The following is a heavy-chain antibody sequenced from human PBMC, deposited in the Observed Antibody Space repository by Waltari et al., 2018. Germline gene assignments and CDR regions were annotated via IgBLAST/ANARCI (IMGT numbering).Heavy chain of an antibody. J-gene: IGHJ3*02. V-gene: IGHV3-74*01. CDR3: ARAGYGRDAFDI. Sequence: EVQLVESGGGLVQPGGSLRLSCAASGFTFSSYWMHWVRQAPGKGLVWVSRSNSDGSGTSYADSVKGRFTISRDNAKNTLYLQMNSLRAEDTAVYYCARAGYGRDAFDIWGQGTMVTVSS. CDR2: SNSDGSGT. CDR1: GFTFSSYW. D-gene: IGHD6-13*01.